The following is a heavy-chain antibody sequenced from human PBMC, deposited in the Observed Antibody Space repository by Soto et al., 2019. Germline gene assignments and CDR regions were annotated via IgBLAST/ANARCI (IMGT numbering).Heavy chain of an antibody. CDR1: GFTFSSYG. CDR2: ISYDGSNK. Sequence: PGGSLRLSCAASGFTFSSYGMHWVRQAPGKGLEWVAVISYDGSNKYYADSVKGRFTISRDNSKNTLYLQMNSLRAEDTAVYYCAKGGHYDIYKYPSYWGQGTLVTVSS. CDR3: AKGGHYDIYKYPSY. J-gene: IGHJ4*02. D-gene: IGHD3-9*01. V-gene: IGHV3-30*18.